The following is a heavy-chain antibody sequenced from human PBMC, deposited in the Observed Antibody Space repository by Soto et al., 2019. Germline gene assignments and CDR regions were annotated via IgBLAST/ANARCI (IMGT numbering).Heavy chain of an antibody. CDR1: GFTFGDYA. J-gene: IGHJ5*02. CDR3: AKDGSQTISGSYLSS. Sequence: GGSLRLSCTASGFTFGDYAMSWFRQAPGKGLEWVGFIRSKAYGGTTEYAASVKGRFTISRDDSKSIAYLQMNSLRAEDTAVYYCAKDGSQTISGSYLSSWGQGSLVTVSS. CDR2: IRSKAYGGTT. V-gene: IGHV3-49*03. D-gene: IGHD1-26*01.